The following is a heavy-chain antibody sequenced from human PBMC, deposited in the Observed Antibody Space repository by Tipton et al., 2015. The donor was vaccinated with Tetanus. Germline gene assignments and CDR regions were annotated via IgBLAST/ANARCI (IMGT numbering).Heavy chain of an antibody. CDR1: AFIFNTYG. CDR3: AFRTNWRFSRGFDC. Sequence: QVQLVQSGGGVVQPGRSLRLSCAGSAFIFNTYGMHWVRQAPGKGLEWVAVIASDGRTIYYADSVKGRVTISRDNSNNSLSLQMNSLRIDDTAVYYCAFRTNWRFSRGFDCWGQGILVTVSS. CDR2: IASDGRTI. V-gene: IGHV3-30*03. D-gene: IGHD1-20*01. J-gene: IGHJ4*02.